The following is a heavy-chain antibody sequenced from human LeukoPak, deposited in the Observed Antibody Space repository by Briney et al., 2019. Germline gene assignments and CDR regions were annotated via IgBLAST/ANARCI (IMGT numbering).Heavy chain of an antibody. Sequence: GGSLRLSCAASGFTFSSFAMSWVRQAPGKGLEWVSSISGSGVYKYYTDSVKGRFTISRDNSENTLYVQMNSLRAEDTAVYYCAKVSCTGGTCSSFDHWGKGTLATVSS. CDR1: GFTFSSFA. J-gene: IGHJ4*02. D-gene: IGHD2-8*02. CDR2: ISGSGVYK. V-gene: IGHV3-23*01. CDR3: AKVSCTGGTCSSFDH.